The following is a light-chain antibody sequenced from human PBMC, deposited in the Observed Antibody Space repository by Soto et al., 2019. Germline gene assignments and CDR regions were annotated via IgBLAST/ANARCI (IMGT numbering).Light chain of an antibody. CDR2: SNT. CDR3: QIWESSSDQVL. CDR1: STNFGAGYD. V-gene: IGLV1-40*01. Sequence: QSVLTQPPSVSGALGQRVTISCTGSSTNFGAGYDVHWYQQFPGTAPKLLIYSNTNRPSGVPDRFSGSNSANTATLTISRVEAGDEADYYCQIWESSSDQVLFAGGTKLTVL. J-gene: IGLJ2*01.